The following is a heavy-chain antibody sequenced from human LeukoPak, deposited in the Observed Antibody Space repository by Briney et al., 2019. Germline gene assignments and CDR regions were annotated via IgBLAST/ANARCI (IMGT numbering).Heavy chain of an antibody. CDR1: GYTFTGYY. CDR2: INPNSGGT. CDR3: ARDLTPKLEITIFGVVIY. D-gene: IGHD3-3*01. J-gene: IGHJ4*02. Sequence: PQASVKVSCKASGYTFTGYYMHWVRQAPGQGLEWMGWINPNSGGTNYAQKFQGRVTMTRDTSISTAYMELSRLRSDDTAVYYCARDLTPKLEITIFGVVIYWGQGTLVTVSS. V-gene: IGHV1-2*02.